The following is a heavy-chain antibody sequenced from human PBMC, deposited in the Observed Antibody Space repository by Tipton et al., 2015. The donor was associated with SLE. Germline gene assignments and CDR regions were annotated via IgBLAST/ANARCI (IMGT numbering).Heavy chain of an antibody. CDR1: GFTFSGSA. CDR2: IRSKGNSYAT. CDR3: ARVDSYISGWYYFDY. J-gene: IGHJ4*02. D-gene: IGHD6-19*01. V-gene: IGHV3-73*01. Sequence: SLRLSCAASGFTFSGSAMHWVRQASGKGLEWVGRIRSKGNSYATSYAASVKGRFTISRDDSKNTAYLQMNSLKTEDTAVYYCARVDSYISGWYYFDYWGQGTLVTVSS.